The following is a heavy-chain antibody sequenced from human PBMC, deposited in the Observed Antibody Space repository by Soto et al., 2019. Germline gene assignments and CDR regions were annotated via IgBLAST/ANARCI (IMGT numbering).Heavy chain of an antibody. CDR2: VYHTGRT. Sequence: SETLSLTCTVSGGSFKSGSYSWSWIRQPPGKGLEWIGYVYHTGRTSYNPSLKSRVSISMDTSKNQFSLNLDSVTAADTVVYFCARDFAYFDYWGQGTLVTVSS. D-gene: IGHD3-3*01. CDR1: GGSFKSGSYS. V-gene: IGHV4-61*01. CDR3: ARDFAYFDY. J-gene: IGHJ4*02.